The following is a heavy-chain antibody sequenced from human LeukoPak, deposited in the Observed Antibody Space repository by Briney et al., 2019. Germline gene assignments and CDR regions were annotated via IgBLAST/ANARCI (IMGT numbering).Heavy chain of an antibody. J-gene: IGHJ4*02. CDR2: ISYDGGNE. V-gene: IGHV3-30*03. D-gene: IGHD6-6*01. CDR1: GFTFSSYG. CDR3: ERDTGTSYLSSFDY. Sequence: GGSLRLSCAASGFTFSSYGMSWVRQAPGKGLEWVAIISYDGGNEYYADSVKGRFTISRDKSKNTPYLQMTSLRAADTAVYYCERDTGTSYLSSFDYWGQGTLVTVSS.